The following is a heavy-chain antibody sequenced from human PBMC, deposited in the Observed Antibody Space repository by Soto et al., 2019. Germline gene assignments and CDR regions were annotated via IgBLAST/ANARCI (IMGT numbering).Heavy chain of an antibody. Sequence: PXETLSLTCTVSGGSISSGGYYWSWIRQHPGKGLEWIGYIYYSGSTYYNPSLKSRVTISVDTSKNQFSLKLSSVTAADTAAYYCARGFRATIGWFDPWGQGTLVTVSS. D-gene: IGHD5-12*01. J-gene: IGHJ5*02. CDR3: ARGFRATIGWFDP. V-gene: IGHV4-31*03. CDR2: IYYSGST. CDR1: GGSISSGGYY.